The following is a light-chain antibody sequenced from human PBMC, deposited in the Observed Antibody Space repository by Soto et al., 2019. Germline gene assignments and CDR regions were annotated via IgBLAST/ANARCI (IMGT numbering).Light chain of an antibody. V-gene: IGKV1-6*01. CDR2: AAS. J-gene: IGKJ1*01. CDR3: LQDYNHPRT. CDR1: QDIRSD. Sequence: AIQMTQSPSSLSASVGDRVTITCRASQDIRSDLGWYQQKPGKAPKLLIYAASSLESGVPSRFSGSGSGTDFTLTISSLQPEDFATYYCLQDYNHPRTFGQGTKVDIK.